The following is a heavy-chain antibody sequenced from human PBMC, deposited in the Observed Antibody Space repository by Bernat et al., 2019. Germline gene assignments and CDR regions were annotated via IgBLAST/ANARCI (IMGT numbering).Heavy chain of an antibody. CDR2: INPNSGGT. J-gene: IGHJ3*02. D-gene: IGHD1-26*01. Sequence: QVQLVQSGAEVKKPGASVKVSCKASGYTFTSYYMHWVRQAPGQGLEWMGIINPNSGGTNYAQKFQGWVTMTRDTSISTAYMELSRLRSDDTAVYYCARVAVGATFAFDIWGQGTMVTVSS. V-gene: IGHV1-2*04. CDR1: GYTFTSYY. CDR3: ARVAVGATFAFDI.